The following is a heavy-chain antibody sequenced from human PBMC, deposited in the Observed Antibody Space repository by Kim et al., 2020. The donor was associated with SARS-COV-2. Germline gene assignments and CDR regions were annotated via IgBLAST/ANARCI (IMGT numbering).Heavy chain of an antibody. D-gene: IGHD6-13*01. CDR3: AGEKQQLVND. Sequence: STYYNPALKSRVTISVDASKNQISLKLSSVTAADTAVYYCAGEKQQLVNDWGQGTLVTVSS. J-gene: IGHJ4*02. V-gene: IGHV4-31*02. CDR2: ST.